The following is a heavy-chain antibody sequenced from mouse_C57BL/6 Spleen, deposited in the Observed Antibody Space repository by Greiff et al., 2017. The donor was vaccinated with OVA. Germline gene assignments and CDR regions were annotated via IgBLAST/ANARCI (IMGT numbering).Heavy chain of an antibody. CDR2: IRSKSNNYAT. D-gene: IGHD2-4*01. Sequence: EVHLVESGGGLVQPKGSLKLSCAASGFSFNTYAMNWVRQAPGKGLEWVARIRSKSNNYATYYADSVKDRFTISRDDSESMLYLQMNNLKTEDTAMYYCVRPNYDYGVEFDYWGQGTTLTVSS. CDR3: VRPNYDYGVEFDY. V-gene: IGHV10-1*01. CDR1: GFSFNTYA. J-gene: IGHJ2*01.